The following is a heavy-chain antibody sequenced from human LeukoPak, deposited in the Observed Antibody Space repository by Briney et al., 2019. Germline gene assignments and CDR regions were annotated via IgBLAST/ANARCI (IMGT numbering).Heavy chain of an antibody. CDR1: GFTVSSNY. J-gene: IGHJ6*02. Sequence: PGGSLRLSCAASGFTVSSNYMSWVRQAPGKGLEWVSVIYSGGSTYYADSVKGRFTISRDNSKNTLYLQMNSLRAEDTAVYYCARAGDGYNTFRGNGMDVWGQGTTVTVSS. CDR2: IYSGGST. D-gene: IGHD5-24*01. CDR3: ARAGDGYNTFRGNGMDV. V-gene: IGHV3-66*02.